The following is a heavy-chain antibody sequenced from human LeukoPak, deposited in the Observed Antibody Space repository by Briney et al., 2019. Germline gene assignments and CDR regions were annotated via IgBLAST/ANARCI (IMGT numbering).Heavy chain of an antibody. Sequence: GRSLRLSCAASGFTFSSYAMHWVRQAPGKGLEWVAHINQDGSEEHYMDSAKARFTISRDNAKNSLSLQMNSLRAEDTAVYYCVRDGGVSGYDLLDYWGQGTLVTVSS. J-gene: IGHJ4*02. CDR3: VRDGGVSGYDLLDY. CDR1: GFTFSSYA. D-gene: IGHD5-12*01. CDR2: INQDGSEE. V-gene: IGHV3-7*01.